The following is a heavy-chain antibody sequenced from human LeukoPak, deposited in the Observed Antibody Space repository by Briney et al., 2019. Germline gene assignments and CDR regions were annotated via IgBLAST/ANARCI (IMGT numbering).Heavy chain of an antibody. CDR1: GGSISSGSYY. V-gene: IGHV4-61*02. Sequence: SQTLPLTCTVSGGSISSGSYYWSWIRQPAGKGLEWIGRIYTSGSTNYNPSLKSRVTISVDTSKNQFSLKLSSVTAADTAVYYCARARRGYDIFWFDPWGQGTLVTVSS. CDR3: ARARRGYDIFWFDP. CDR2: IYTSGST. D-gene: IGHD3-9*01. J-gene: IGHJ5*02.